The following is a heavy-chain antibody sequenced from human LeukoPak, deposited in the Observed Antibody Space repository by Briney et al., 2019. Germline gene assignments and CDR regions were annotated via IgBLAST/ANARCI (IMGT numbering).Heavy chain of an antibody. Sequence: GASVKVSCKASGGNFNPYATTWVRQAPGQGLEWMGRIIPLLDKPDYAQRFQGRVTITADKSTTTAYIELSSLRSDDTAIYYCARDRTTSVAWGQGTLVTVSS. CDR2: IIPLLDKP. D-gene: IGHD4-23*01. V-gene: IGHV1-69*04. J-gene: IGHJ4*02. CDR3: ARDRTTSVA. CDR1: GGNFNPYA.